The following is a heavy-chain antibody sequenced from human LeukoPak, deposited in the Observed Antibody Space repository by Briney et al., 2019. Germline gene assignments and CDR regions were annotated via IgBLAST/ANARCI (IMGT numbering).Heavy chain of an antibody. J-gene: IGHJ4*02. Sequence: GGSLRLSCEASGFSFSDNYMSWIRQAPGKGLEWVSYITTSGSTVYYAESVKGRFTISRDNAKNSLYLQMNSLRAEDTAVYYCVRDKIVGATKFDYWGQGTLVTVSS. V-gene: IGHV3-11*04. CDR1: GFSFSDNY. CDR3: VRDKIVGATKFDY. D-gene: IGHD1-26*01. CDR2: ITTSGSTV.